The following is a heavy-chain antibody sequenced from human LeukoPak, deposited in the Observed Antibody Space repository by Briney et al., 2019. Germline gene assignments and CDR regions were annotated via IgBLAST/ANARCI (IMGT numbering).Heavy chain of an antibody. Sequence: GGSLRLSCVGSEFTFSGSAMHWVRHASGKGLEWVGRIRSKANRYATAYAASVKGRFTISRDDSNNTAYLQMNSLRAEDTAVYFCARGGVDYYGSGTYYLMYYFDNWGQGALVTVSS. J-gene: IGHJ4*02. CDR2: IRSKANRYAT. D-gene: IGHD3-10*01. CDR3: ARGGVDYYGSGTYYLMYYFDN. V-gene: IGHV3-73*01. CDR1: EFTFSGSA.